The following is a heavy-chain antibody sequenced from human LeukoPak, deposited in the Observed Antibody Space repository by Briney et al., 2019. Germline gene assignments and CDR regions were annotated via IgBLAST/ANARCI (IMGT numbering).Heavy chain of an antibody. D-gene: IGHD2-2*02. J-gene: IGHJ4*02. V-gene: IGHV3-23*01. CDR3: AKLVLGYCSSTSCYNDY. CDR1: GFTFSSYG. Sequence: GGSLRLSCAASGFTFSSYGMHWVRQAPGKRLEWVSAISGSGGSTYYADSVKGRFTISRDNSKNTLYLQMNSLRAEDTAVYYCAKLVLGYCSSTSCYNDYWGQGTLVTVSS. CDR2: ISGSGGST.